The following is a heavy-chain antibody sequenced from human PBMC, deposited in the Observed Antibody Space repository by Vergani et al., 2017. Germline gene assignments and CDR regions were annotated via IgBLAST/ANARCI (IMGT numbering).Heavy chain of an antibody. D-gene: IGHD6-25*01. Sequence: QVQLVESGGGVVQPGRSLRLSCAASGFTFSSYGMHWVRQAPGKGLEWVAVISYDGSNKYYADSVKGRFTISRDNSKNTLYLQMNSLRAEDTAVYYCAKGRAGLMDVWGQGTTVTVSS. V-gene: IGHV3-30*18. CDR3: AKGRAGLMDV. CDR2: ISYDGSNK. J-gene: IGHJ6*02. CDR1: GFTFSSYG.